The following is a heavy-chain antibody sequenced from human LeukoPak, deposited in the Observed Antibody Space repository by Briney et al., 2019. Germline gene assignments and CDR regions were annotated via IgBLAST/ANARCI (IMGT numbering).Heavy chain of an antibody. Sequence: GASLRLSCAASGFTFSSYAMSWVRQAPGKGLEWVSAIGPGGNTYYADSVKGRFTISRDNSKNTVYLQMNSLRAEDTEDTAVYYCAKGGGGYLDYWGQGALVIVSS. J-gene: IGHJ4*02. V-gene: IGHV3-23*01. CDR3: AKGGGGYLDY. D-gene: IGHD3-10*01. CDR1: GFTFSSYA. CDR2: IGPGGNT.